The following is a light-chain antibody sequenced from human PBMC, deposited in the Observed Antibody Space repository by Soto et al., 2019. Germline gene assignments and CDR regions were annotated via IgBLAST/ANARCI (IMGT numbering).Light chain of an antibody. CDR2: DVS. CDR3: SSYTSSCTLV. Sequence: QSALTQPASVSGSPGQSITISCTGTSSDVGGYDYVSWYQHHPGKAPKLMIYDVSNRPSGVSNRFSGSKSGNTASLTISRLQAEDEADYYCSSYTSSCTLVFGGGTKLTVL. J-gene: IGLJ2*01. CDR1: SSDVGGYDY. V-gene: IGLV2-14*03.